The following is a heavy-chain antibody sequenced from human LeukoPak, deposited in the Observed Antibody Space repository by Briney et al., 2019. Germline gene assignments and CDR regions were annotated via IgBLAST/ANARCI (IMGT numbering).Heavy chain of an antibody. CDR3: AKRGNPTVGHHYLDV. J-gene: IGHJ6*03. V-gene: IGHV3-23*05. Sequence: PGGSLRLSCAASGFTFSSSDMSWVRQAPGSGLEWASSIRHSDSNTYYADSVMGRFTISRDNSKNTLYLQMNSLSAEDTAVYYCAKRGNPTVGHHYLDVWGKGTTVSVSS. CDR2: IRHSDSNT. D-gene: IGHD1-1*01. CDR1: GFTFSSSD.